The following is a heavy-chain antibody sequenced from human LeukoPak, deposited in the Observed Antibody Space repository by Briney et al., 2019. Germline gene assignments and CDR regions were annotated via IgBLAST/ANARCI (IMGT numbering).Heavy chain of an antibody. J-gene: IGHJ4*02. Sequence: GGSLRLSCAASGVTFGSYAMSWVRQAPGKGLEWVSAISGSGGSTYYADSVKGRFTISRDNSKNTLYLQMNSLRAEDTAVYYCAKETTLRFLERSPLFDYWGQGTLVTVSS. CDR3: AKETTLRFLERSPLFDY. CDR2: ISGSGGST. CDR1: GVTFGSYA. D-gene: IGHD3-3*01. V-gene: IGHV3-23*01.